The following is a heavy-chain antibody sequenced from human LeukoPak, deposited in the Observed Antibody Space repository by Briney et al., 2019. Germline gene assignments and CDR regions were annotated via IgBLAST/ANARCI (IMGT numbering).Heavy chain of an antibody. Sequence: SETLSLTCTVSGGSISSSSYYWGWIRQPPGKGLEWIGTIYYSGSTYYNSSLKSRVTISVDTSKNQFSLKLSSVTAADTAVYYCARLYSYAYYYYYMDVWGKGTTVTVSS. CDR3: ARLYSYAYYYYYMDV. D-gene: IGHD5-18*01. V-gene: IGHV4-39*07. CDR1: GGSISSSSYY. J-gene: IGHJ6*03. CDR2: IYYSGST.